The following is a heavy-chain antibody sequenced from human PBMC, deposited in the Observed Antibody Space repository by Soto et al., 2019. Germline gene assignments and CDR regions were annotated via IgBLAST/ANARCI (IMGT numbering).Heavy chain of an antibody. J-gene: IGHJ6*02. D-gene: IGHD3-9*01. Sequence: SVKVSCKASGFTFTSCAVQWVRQARGQRLEWIGWIVVGSGNTNYAQKFQERVTITRDMSTSTAYMELSSLRSEDTAVYYCAADRYFDSPTAPKTYYYYGMDVWGQGTTVTVSS. CDR3: AADRYFDSPTAPKTYYYYGMDV. CDR1: GFTFTSCA. CDR2: IVVGSGNT. V-gene: IGHV1-58*01.